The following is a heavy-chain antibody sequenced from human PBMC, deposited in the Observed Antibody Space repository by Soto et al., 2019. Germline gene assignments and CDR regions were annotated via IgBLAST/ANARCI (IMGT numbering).Heavy chain of an antibody. Sequence: SETLSLTCNVSGGSISNDAYYWSWLRQHPGGGLEWIGYIYYTGNSYYNPSLKSRLAISVDTSENQFSLELTSVTAADTALYYCARVGISSSDAFDIWGQGTKVTVSS. CDR1: GGSISNDAYY. V-gene: IGHV4-31*02. CDR2: IYYTGNS. CDR3: ARVGISSSDAFDI. J-gene: IGHJ3*02. D-gene: IGHD6-6*01.